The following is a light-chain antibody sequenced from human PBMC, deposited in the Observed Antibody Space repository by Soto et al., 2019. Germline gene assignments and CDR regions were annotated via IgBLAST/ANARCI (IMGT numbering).Light chain of an antibody. CDR2: GAS. Sequence: ESVLTQYPGTLSLSPGERATLSCRASQSISNNYLAWYQQKPGQAPRLLIYGASNRATGIPARFSGSWSGTDYTITISSVVPADLVVCYCHQHSHWPPCTFGQGTKVDIK. V-gene: IGKV3-11*01. CDR3: HQHSHWPPCT. J-gene: IGKJ1*01. CDR1: QSISNNY.